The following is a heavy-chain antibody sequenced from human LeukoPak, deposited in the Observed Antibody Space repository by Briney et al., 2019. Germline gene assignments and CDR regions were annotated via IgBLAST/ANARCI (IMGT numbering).Heavy chain of an antibody. D-gene: IGHD4-23*01. CDR2: IKEDGSDE. V-gene: IGHV3-7*05. CDR1: GFTFSDYW. J-gene: IGHJ4*02. Sequence: PGGSLRLSCVASGFTFSDYWMSWVRQAPGKGLEWVANIKEDGSDENYVDSVKGRFTISRDNAKNPLYLQMNSLRAEDMAVYYCVRGGGKFDYWGQGTLVTVSS. CDR3: VRGGGKFDY.